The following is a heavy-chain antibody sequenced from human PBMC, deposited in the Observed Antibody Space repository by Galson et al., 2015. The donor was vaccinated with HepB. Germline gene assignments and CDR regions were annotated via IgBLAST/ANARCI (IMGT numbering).Heavy chain of an antibody. V-gene: IGHV3-49*03. D-gene: IGHD1-26*01. J-gene: IGHJ4*02. CDR3: TRSVRDSGSYWPDY. CDR1: GFTFGDYA. CDR2: IRSKAYGGTT. Sequence: SLRLSCAASGFTFGDYAMSWFRQAPGKGLEWVGFIRSKAYGGTTEYAASVKGRFTISRDDSKSIAYLQMNSLKTEDTAVYYCTRSVRDSGSYWPDYWGQGTLVTVSS.